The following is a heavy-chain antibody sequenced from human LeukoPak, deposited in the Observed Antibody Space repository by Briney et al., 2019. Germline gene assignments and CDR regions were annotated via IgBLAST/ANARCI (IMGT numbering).Heavy chain of an antibody. CDR1: GFTFSNYA. CDR2: ISASGNYI. Sequence: GGSLRLSCAGSGFTFSNYAMNWVRQAPGRGLEWVSSISASGNYIYYADSVKGRFTISRDSAENSLYLQMNSLRAEDTAVYYCARGLYYYGTDAFDIWGQGTMVTVS. V-gene: IGHV3-21*01. J-gene: IGHJ3*02. D-gene: IGHD3-16*01. CDR3: ARGLYYYGTDAFDI.